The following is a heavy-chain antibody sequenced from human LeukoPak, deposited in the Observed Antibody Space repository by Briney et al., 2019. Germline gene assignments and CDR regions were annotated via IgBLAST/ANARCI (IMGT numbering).Heavy chain of an antibody. V-gene: IGHV1-69*01. Sequence: ASVKVSCKASGGTFSSYAISWVRQAPGQGLEWMGGIIPIFGTANYAQKFQGRVTITADESTSTAYMELSSLRSEDTAVYYCARSPRPLRYFDWLPDYWGQGTLVTVSS. J-gene: IGHJ4*02. CDR1: GGTFSSYA. D-gene: IGHD3-9*01. CDR3: ARSPRPLRYFDWLPDY. CDR2: IIPIFGTA.